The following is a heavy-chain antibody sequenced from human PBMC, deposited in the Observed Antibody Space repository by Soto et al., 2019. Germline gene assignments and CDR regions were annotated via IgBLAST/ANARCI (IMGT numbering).Heavy chain of an antibody. CDR3: AIQAGYSYGSYYYYGMDV. V-gene: IGHV5-51*01. D-gene: IGHD5-18*01. J-gene: IGHJ6*02. CDR1: GYSFTSYW. Sequence: GESLKISCKGSGYSFTSYWIGWVRQMPGKGLEWMGIIYPGDSDTRYSPSFQGQVTISADKSISTAYLQWSSLKASDTAMYYYAIQAGYSYGSYYYYGMDVWGQGTTVTVSS. CDR2: IYPGDSDT.